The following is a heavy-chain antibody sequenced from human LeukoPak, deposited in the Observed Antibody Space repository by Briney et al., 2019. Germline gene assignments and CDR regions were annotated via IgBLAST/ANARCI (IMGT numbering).Heavy chain of an antibody. D-gene: IGHD3-10*02. CDR2: INHSGST. CDR1: GGSFSGYY. CDR3: ARIVRGVIYNYYYMDV. J-gene: IGHJ6*03. V-gene: IGHV4-34*01. Sequence: SETLSLTCAVYGGSFSGYYWSWIRQPPGKGLEWIGEINHSGSTNYNPSLKSRVTISVDTSKNQFSLKLSSVTAADTAVYYCARIVRGVIYNYYYMDVWGKGTTVTISS.